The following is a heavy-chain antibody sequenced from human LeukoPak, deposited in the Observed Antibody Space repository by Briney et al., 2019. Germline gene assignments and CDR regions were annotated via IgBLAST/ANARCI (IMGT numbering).Heavy chain of an antibody. D-gene: IGHD6-19*01. V-gene: IGHV3-23*01. J-gene: IGHJ4*02. Sequence: GGSLRLSCAASGFTFSSYWMSWVRQAPGKGLEWVSLISGSGGSTYYADSVKGRFTISRDNSKNTLYLQMNSLRAGDTAVYYCARGGSSDSAPEYWGQGTLVTVSS. CDR2: ISGSGGST. CDR1: GFTFSSYW. CDR3: ARGGSSDSAPEY.